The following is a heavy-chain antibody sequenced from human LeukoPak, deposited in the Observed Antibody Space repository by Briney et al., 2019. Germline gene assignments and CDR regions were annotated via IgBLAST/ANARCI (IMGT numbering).Heavy chain of an antibody. D-gene: IGHD3-10*01. CDR2: ISRNSGRI. CDR3: AKDIGRTLWFGCPLDY. Sequence: GRSLRLSCAASGFAFADFAMDWVRQAPGEGLGWVSGISRNSGRIGYAASVKGRFTISRDNAKNSLYLQMTSLRAEDTALYYCAKDIGRTLWFGCPLDYWGQGTLVTVSS. CDR1: GFAFADFA. V-gene: IGHV3-9*01. J-gene: IGHJ4*02.